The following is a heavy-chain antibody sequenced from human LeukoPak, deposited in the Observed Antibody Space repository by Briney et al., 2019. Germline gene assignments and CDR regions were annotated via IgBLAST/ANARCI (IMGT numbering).Heavy chain of an antibody. CDR3: ARGAEYSSSWYCLDP. V-gene: IGHV4-59*01. Sequence: SETLSLTRTVSGGSISSYYWSWIRQPPGKGLEWIGYIYYSGSTNYNPSLKSRVTISVDTSKNQFSLKLSSVTAADTAVYYCARGAEYSSSWYCLDPWGQGTLVTVSS. D-gene: IGHD6-13*01. J-gene: IGHJ5*02. CDR1: GGSISSYY. CDR2: IYYSGST.